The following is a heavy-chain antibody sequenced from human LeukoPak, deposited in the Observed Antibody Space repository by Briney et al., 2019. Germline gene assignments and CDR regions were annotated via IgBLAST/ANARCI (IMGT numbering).Heavy chain of an antibody. CDR2: IRSKANSYAT. V-gene: IGHV3-73*01. CDR1: GFTFSGSA. CDR3: TRLYDYVWGAYALVAFDI. Sequence: PGGSLRLSCAASGFTFSGSAMHWVRQASGKGLEWVGRIRSKANSYATAYAASVKGRFTISRDDSKNTAYLQMNSLKTEDTAVYYCTRLYDYVWGAYALVAFDIWGQGTMVTVSS. D-gene: IGHD3-16*01. J-gene: IGHJ3*02.